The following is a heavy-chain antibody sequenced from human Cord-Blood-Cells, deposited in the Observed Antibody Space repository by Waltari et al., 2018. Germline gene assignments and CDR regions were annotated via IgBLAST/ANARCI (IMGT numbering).Heavy chain of an antibody. Sequence: QLQLQESGPGLVKPSETLSLTCTVSGGSISSSSYYWGWIRQPPGKGLEWIGSIYYSGRTYYNPSLKSRVTISVDTSKNQFSLKLSSVTAADTAVYYCARREDYYDILTGYYGAFDIWGQGTMVTVSS. CDR3: ARREDYYDILTGYYGAFDI. D-gene: IGHD3-9*01. CDR2: IYYSGRT. V-gene: IGHV4-39*01. CDR1: GGSISSSSYY. J-gene: IGHJ3*02.